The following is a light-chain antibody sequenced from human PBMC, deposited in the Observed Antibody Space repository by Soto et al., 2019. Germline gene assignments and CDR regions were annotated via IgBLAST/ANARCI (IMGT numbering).Light chain of an antibody. V-gene: IGKV1-33*01. J-gene: IGKJ5*01. CDR1: QDIRNY. CDR3: QQYDNLPRT. CDR2: DAS. Sequence: DIQMTQSPSSLSASVGDRVTITCQASQDIRNYLSWYQQKPGEAPKFLIYDASNLETGVPSRFSGSGSVTDFTFTISSLQPEDIATYYCQQYDNLPRTFGQGTRLEIK.